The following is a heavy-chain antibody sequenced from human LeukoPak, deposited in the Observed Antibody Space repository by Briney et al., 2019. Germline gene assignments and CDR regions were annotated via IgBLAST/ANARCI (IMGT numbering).Heavy chain of an antibody. J-gene: IGHJ4*02. V-gene: IGHV4-59*11. CDR3: ASINITMVRGVILYYFDY. CDR2: IYYSGST. Sequence: SETLSLTCTVSGGSISSHYWSWIRQPPGKGLEWIGYIYYSGSTNYNPSLKSRVTISVDTSKNQSSLKLSSVTAADTAVYYCASINITMVRGVILYYFDYWGQGTLVTVSS. CDR1: GGSISSHY. D-gene: IGHD3-10*01.